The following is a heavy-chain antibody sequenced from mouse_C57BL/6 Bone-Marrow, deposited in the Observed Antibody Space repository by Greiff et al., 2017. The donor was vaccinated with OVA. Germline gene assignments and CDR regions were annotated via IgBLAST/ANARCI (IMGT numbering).Heavy chain of an antibody. CDR3: ARVSYDGNYVDY. D-gene: IGHD2-10*01. J-gene: IGHJ2*01. CDR1: GYTFTSYG. V-gene: IGHV1-81*01. Sequence: VQLQESGAELARPGASVKLSCKASGYTFTSYGISWVKQRTGQGLEWIGEIYPRSGNTYYNEKFKGKATLTADKSSSTAYMELRSLTSEDSAVYVCARVSYDGNYVDYWGQGTTLTVSS. CDR2: IYPRSGNT.